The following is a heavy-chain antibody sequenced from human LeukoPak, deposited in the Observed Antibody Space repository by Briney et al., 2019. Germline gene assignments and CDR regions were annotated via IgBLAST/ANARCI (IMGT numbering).Heavy chain of an antibody. CDR2: IYSGGAT. CDR1: GITVSSNY. CDR3: ARLHYDVLAGPFDY. D-gene: IGHD3-9*01. J-gene: IGHJ4*02. Sequence: GGSLRLSCAASGITVSSNYMSWVRQAPGKGLEWVSIIYSGGATFYADSVKGRFIISRENSKNTLWLQMNSLRAEDTAVYYCARLHYDVLAGPFDYWGQGTLVTVSS. V-gene: IGHV3-66*04.